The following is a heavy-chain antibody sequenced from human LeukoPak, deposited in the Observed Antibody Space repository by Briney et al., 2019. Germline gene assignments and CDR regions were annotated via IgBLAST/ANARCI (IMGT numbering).Heavy chain of an antibody. CDR1: GFTFSSYS. CDR3: AREGGLVGATRY. D-gene: IGHD1-26*01. V-gene: IGHV3-21*01. J-gene: IGHJ1*01. CDR2: ISSSSSYI. Sequence: PGGSRRLSCAASGFTFSSYSMNWVRQAPGKGLEWVSSISSSSSYIYYADSVKGRFTISRDNAKNSLYLQMNSLRAEDTAVYYCAREGGLVGATRYGGQGTLVTVSS.